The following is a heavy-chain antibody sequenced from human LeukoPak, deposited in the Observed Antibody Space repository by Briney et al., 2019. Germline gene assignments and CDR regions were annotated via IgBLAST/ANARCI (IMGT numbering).Heavy chain of an antibody. CDR3: AKDPQRMYYDILTGYLAFDY. Sequence: PGGSLRLSCAASGFTFSSYAMSWVRQAPGKGLEWVSAISGSGGSTYYADSVKGRFTISRDNSKNTLYLQMNSLRAEDTAVYYCAKDPQRMYYDILTGYLAFDYWGQGTLVTVSS. D-gene: IGHD3-9*01. V-gene: IGHV3-23*01. J-gene: IGHJ4*02. CDR1: GFTFSSYA. CDR2: ISGSGGST.